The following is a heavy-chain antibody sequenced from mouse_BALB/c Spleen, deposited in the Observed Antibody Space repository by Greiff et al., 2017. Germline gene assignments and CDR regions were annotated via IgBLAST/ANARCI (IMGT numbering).Heavy chain of an antibody. CDR2: ISSGGGST. CDR1: GFAFSSYD. CDR3: ARRIYDGYYDARDY. V-gene: IGHV5-12-1*01. D-gene: IGHD2-3*01. Sequence: EVQRVESGGGLVKPGGSLKLSCAASGFAFSSYDMSWVRQTPEKRLEWVAYISSGGGSTYYPDTVKGRFPISRDNAKNTLYLQMSSLKSEDTAMYYCARRIYDGYYDARDYWGQGTSVTVSS. J-gene: IGHJ4*01.